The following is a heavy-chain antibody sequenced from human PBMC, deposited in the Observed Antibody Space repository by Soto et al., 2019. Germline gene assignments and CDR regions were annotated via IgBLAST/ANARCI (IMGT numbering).Heavy chain of an antibody. Sequence: LSLTCAVYGGSFSGYYWSWIRQPPGKGPEWIGEINHSGSTNYNPSLKSRVTISVDTSQNQFSLKLISVTGPDTAVYYCARGPRISLWSGYYSPDYYYYGMDVGGQGTTVTVAS. J-gene: IGHJ6*02. D-gene: IGHD3-3*01. CDR2: INHSGST. CDR3: ARGPRISLWSGYYSPDYYYYGMDV. V-gene: IGHV4-34*01. CDR1: GGSFSGYY.